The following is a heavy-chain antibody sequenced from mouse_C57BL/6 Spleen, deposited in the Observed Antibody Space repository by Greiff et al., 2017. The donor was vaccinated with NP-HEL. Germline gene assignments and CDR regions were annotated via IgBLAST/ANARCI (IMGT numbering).Heavy chain of an antibody. CDR1: GFSLTSYG. CDR2: IWSGGST. V-gene: IGHV2-2*01. Sequence: VKLVESGPGLVQPSQSLSITCTVSGFSLTSYGVHWVRQSPGKGLEWLGVIWSGGSTDYNAAFISRLSISKDNSKSQVFFKMNSLQADDTAIYYCARKTTSSYYAMDYWGQGTSVTVSS. CDR3: ARKTTSSYYAMDY. D-gene: IGHD1-1*01. J-gene: IGHJ4*01.